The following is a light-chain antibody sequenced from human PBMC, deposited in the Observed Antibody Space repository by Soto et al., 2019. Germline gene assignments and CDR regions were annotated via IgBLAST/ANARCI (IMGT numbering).Light chain of an antibody. CDR1: QSISSW. J-gene: IGKJ1*01. CDR2: KAS. V-gene: IGKV1-5*03. Sequence: DIQMTQSPSTLSASVGDRVTITCRASQSISSWLAWYQQKPGKAPNLLIYKASSLESGVPSRFSGSGSGTEFILTISSLQPDDFATYYCQQYNNYWTFGQGTKVEIK. CDR3: QQYNNYWT.